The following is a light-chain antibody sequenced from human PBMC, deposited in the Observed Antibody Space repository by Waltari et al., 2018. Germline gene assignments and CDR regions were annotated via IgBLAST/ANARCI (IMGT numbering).Light chain of an antibody. CDR1: SSDVGSYNL. Sequence: QSALTQPASVSGSPGQSITISCTGTSSDVGSYNLVSWYQQHPGKAPNLMIYEGSKRPSGVSNRFSGSKSGNTASLTISGLQAEDEADYYCCSYAGSSTLFGGGTKMTVL. V-gene: IGLV2-23*01. CDR3: CSYAGSSTL. J-gene: IGLJ2*01. CDR2: EGS.